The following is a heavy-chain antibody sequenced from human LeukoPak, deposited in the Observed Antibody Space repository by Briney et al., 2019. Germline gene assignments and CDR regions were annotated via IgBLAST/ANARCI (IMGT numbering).Heavy chain of an antibody. V-gene: IGHV3-30-3*01. CDR1: GFTFSSYA. J-gene: IGHJ4*02. D-gene: IGHD6-19*01. CDR3: ARDHQWLGYFDY. CDR2: ISYDGSNK. Sequence: HPGGSLRLPCAASGFTFSSYAMHWVRQAPGKGLEWVAVISYDGSNKYYADSVKGRFTISRDNSKNTLYLQMNSLRAEDTAVYYCARDHQWLGYFDYWGQGTLVTVSS.